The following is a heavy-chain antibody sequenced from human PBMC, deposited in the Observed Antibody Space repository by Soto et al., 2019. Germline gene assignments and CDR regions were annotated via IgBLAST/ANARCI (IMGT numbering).Heavy chain of an antibody. V-gene: IGHV3-7*03. CDR1: GLTFSSYW. CDR2: IKQDGSEK. Sequence: PGGSLRLSCAASGLTFSSYWMSWVRQAPGKGLEWVVNIKQDGSEKYYVDSVKGRFTISRDNAKNSLYLQMNSLRAEDTAVYYCATEPRSIAAAGQYYDYDGMDVWGQGTTFTVSS. J-gene: IGHJ6*02. CDR3: ATEPRSIAAAGQYYDYDGMDV. D-gene: IGHD6-13*01.